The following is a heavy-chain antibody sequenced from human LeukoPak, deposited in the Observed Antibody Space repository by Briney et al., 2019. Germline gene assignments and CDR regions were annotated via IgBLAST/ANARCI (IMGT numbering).Heavy chain of an antibody. Sequence: GGSLRLSCAASGFTFSNTWMNWVCQPPGKGLEWVCRIQSKTDGGTTDYAAPVKGRFTISRDDSKTTLYLQMNSLKTEDTAVYYCATLTVRGVINIWGQGTLVTVSS. CDR1: GFTFSNTW. D-gene: IGHD3-10*01. J-gene: IGHJ4*02. CDR3: ATLTVRGVINI. V-gene: IGHV3-15*01. CDR2: IQSKTDGGTT.